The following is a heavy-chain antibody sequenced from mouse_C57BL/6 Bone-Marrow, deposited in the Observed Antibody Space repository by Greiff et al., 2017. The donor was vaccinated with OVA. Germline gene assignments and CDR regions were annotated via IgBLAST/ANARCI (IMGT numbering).Heavy chain of an antibody. CDR1: GFTFTDYY. Sequence: DVHLVESGGGLVQPGGSLSLSCAASGFTFTDYYMSWVRQPPGKALEWLGFIRNKANGYTTEYSASVKGRFTISRDNSQSILYLQMNALRAEDSATYYCARYKGWYYFDYWGQGTTLTVSS. J-gene: IGHJ2*01. D-gene: IGHD3-3*01. CDR2: IRNKANGYTT. CDR3: ARYKGWYYFDY. V-gene: IGHV7-3*01.